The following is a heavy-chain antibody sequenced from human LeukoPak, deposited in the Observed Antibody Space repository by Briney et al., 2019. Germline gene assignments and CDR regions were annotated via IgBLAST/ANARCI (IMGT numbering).Heavy chain of an antibody. CDR1: GFTFSSYG. Sequence: GRSLRLSCAASGFTFSSYGMHWVRQAPGKGLEWVAVISYDGSNKYYADSVKGRFTISRDNSKNTLYLQMNSLRAEDTAVYYCAKTPVYCSSTSCYYFDYWGQGTLVTVSS. J-gene: IGHJ4*02. CDR2: ISYDGSNK. V-gene: IGHV3-30*18. CDR3: AKTPVYCSSTSCYYFDY. D-gene: IGHD2-2*01.